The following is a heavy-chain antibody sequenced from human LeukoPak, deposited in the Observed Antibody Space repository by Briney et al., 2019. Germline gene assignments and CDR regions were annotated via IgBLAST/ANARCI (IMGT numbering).Heavy chain of an antibody. J-gene: IGHJ6*02. CDR1: GGSISTISDY. V-gene: IGHV4-39*01. Sequence: KASETLSLTCAVSGGSISTISDYWDWIRQPPGKGLEWIGSVYYSGSTYYNPSLKSRIIISVDTSKNQFSLNLTSVTAADTAVYCARVGEVWGFHGLDVWGQGTTVTVSS. CDR3: ARVGEVWGFHGLDV. CDR2: VYYSGST. D-gene: IGHD3-10*01.